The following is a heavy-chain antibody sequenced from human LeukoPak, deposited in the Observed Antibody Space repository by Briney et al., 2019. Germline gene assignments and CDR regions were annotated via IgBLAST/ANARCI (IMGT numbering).Heavy chain of an antibody. CDR1: GFTFDDYA. CDR3: AKDLGYCSSTSCSYFDY. Sequence: SLRLSCAASGFTFDDYAMHWVRQAPGKGLEWVSGISWNSGSIGYADSVKGRFTISRDNAKNSLYLQMNSLRAEDTALYYCAKDLGYCSSTSCSYFDYWGQGTLVTVSS. CDR2: ISWNSGSI. D-gene: IGHD2-2*01. V-gene: IGHV3-9*01. J-gene: IGHJ4*02.